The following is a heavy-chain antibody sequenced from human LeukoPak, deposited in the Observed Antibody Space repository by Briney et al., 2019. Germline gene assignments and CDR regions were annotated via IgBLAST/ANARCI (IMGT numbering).Heavy chain of an antibody. CDR2: ISHRGTT. CDR3: ATNAGPAALDAIDI. J-gene: IGHJ3*02. V-gene: IGHV4-59*08. Sequence: SETLSLTCTVSGDSINRHYWSWTRQTPGKGPEWIGYISHRGTTNYNPSLKSRVTISIDTSNNQFSLRLSSVTAADTAVYYCATNAGPAALDAIDIWGQGTIVTDSS. CDR1: GDSINRHY. D-gene: IGHD2-2*01.